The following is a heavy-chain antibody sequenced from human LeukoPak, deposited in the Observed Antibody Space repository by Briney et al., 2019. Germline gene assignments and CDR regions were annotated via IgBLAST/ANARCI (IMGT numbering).Heavy chain of an antibody. CDR3: ARARFGELFYYYYGMDV. D-gene: IGHD3-16*01. CDR1: GGSISSGNYY. CDR2: IYYRGNT. J-gene: IGHJ6*04. V-gene: IGHV4-30-4*01. Sequence: SQTLSLTCTVSGGSISSGNYYWSWIRQPPGKGLEWIGYIYYRGNTYYNPSLKSRVTLSVDTSKNQFSLKLTSVTAADTAVYYCARARFGELFYYYYGMDVWGKGTMVTVPS.